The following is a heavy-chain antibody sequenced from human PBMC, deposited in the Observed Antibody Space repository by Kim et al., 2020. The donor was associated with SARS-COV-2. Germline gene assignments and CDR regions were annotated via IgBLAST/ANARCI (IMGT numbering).Heavy chain of an antibody. D-gene: IGHD3-16*02. V-gene: IGHV1-69*01. Sequence: TANYAQKFQGRVTITADESTSTAYMELSSLRSEDTAVYYCASQFIDLTQFDYWGQGTLVTVSS. J-gene: IGHJ4*02. CDR3: ASQFIDLTQFDY. CDR2: TA.